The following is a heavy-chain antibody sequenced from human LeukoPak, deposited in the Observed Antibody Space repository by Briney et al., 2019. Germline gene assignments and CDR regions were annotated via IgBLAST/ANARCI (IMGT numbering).Heavy chain of an antibody. CDR2: ISYDGSNK. J-gene: IGHJ4*02. CDR1: GFTFSSYG. CDR3: AKDLRIATAGTSNFDY. V-gene: IGHV3-30*18. D-gene: IGHD6-13*01. Sequence: PGRSLRLSCAASGFTFSSYGMHWVRQAPGKGLEWVAVISYDGSNKYYADSVKGRFTISRDTSKNTLYLQMHSLRAEDTAVYYCAKDLRIATAGTSNFDYWGQGTLVTVSS.